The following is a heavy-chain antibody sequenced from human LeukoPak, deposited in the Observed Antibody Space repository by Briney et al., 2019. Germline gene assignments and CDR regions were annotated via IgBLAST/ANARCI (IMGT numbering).Heavy chain of an antibody. V-gene: IGHV1-46*01. D-gene: IGHD3-10*01. J-gene: IGHJ4*02. CDR1: GYTFTSYY. Sequence: ASVKVSCKASGYTFTSYYMHWVRQAPGQGLEWMGIINPSGGSTSYAQKFQGRVTMTRDTSTSTVYVELSSLRSEDTAVYYCAVKTSGAPGGFDYWGQGTLVTVSS. CDR2: INPSGGST. CDR3: AVKTSGAPGGFDY.